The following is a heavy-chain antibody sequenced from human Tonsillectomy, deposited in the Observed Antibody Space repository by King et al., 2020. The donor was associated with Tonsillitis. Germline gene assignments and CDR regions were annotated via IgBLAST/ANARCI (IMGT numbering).Heavy chain of an antibody. Sequence: VQLVESGGGLLQPGGSLRLSCAASGFTFSTYAMTWVRQAPGKGLEWVSTNIGSSGSTFYADSVKGRFTISRDNSKNTLFLQMNNLRAEDTAVYYCAKARYSGGRYHFDYWGQGTLVTVSS. CDR3: AKARYSGGRYHFDY. CDR1: GFTFSTYA. V-gene: IGHV3-23*04. D-gene: IGHD6-19*01. J-gene: IGHJ4*02. CDR2: NIGSSGST.